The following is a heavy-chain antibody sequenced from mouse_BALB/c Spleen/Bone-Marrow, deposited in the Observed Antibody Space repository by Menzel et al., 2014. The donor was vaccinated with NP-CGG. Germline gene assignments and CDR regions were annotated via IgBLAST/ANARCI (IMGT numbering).Heavy chain of an antibody. J-gene: IGHJ2*01. Sequence: VMLVESGPGLVPPSQNFSITCTVSGFSLTNYGVHWIRQPPGKGLEWLGIIWAGGSTNYNSALMSRLSISKGNSKSQVFFKMNSLQTDDTAIYYCATYDYDGRFDYCGQAATLTVSS. CDR1: GFSLTNYG. V-gene: IGHV2-9*02. D-gene: IGHD2-4*01. CDR3: ATYDYDGRFDY. CDR2: IWAGGST.